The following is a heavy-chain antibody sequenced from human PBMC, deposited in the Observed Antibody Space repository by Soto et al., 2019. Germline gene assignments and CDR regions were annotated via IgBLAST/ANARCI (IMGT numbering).Heavy chain of an antibody. CDR2: VFYSGST. Sequence: SWTLALTCNVSSGSVRSGRYYWSWIRQPPGKGLEWIGYVFYSGSTRYNPSLNSRVTISVDTSKNQFSLKLTSVTAADTAMYYCARVPLPSVAVADVYYLDYWGQGTLVTVS. CDR3: ARVPLPSVAVADVYYLDY. J-gene: IGHJ4*02. D-gene: IGHD6-19*01. CDR1: SGSVRSGRYY. V-gene: IGHV4-61*01.